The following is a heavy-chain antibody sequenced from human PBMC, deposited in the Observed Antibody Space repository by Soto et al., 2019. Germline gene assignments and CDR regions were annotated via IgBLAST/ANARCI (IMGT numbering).Heavy chain of an antibody. Sequence: PGGSLRLSCAASGFTLSDHFMSWIRQAPGKGLEWVSYISDHDKGSVNHYGESMKGRITISRDNAKKSQYLQMNSLRVEDTAVYYCARESWANPDYWGQGT. CDR3: ARESWANPDY. CDR2: ISDHDKGSVN. CDR1: GFTLSDHF. V-gene: IGHV3-11*01. J-gene: IGHJ4*02. D-gene: IGHD3-10*01.